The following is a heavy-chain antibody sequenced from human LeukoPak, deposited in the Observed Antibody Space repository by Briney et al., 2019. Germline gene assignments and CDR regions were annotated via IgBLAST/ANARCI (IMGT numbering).Heavy chain of an antibody. V-gene: IGHV3-48*03. J-gene: IGHJ4*02. CDR3: ARMWTEVPAAYFDY. D-gene: IGHD2-2*01. CDR2: ISGSGTTI. Sequence: GGSLRLSCAASGFTFSSYEMNWVRQAPGKGLEWVSYISGSGTTIYYADSVKGRFTISRDNAKNSLYLQMNSLRAEDTAVYYCARMWTEVPAAYFDYWGQGTLVTVSS. CDR1: GFTFSSYE.